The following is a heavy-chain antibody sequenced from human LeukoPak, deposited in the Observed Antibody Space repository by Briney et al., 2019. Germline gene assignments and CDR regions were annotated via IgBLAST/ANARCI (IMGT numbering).Heavy chain of an antibody. D-gene: IGHD2-2*01. J-gene: IGHJ4*02. V-gene: IGHV3-48*01. CDR2: ISSSSSTI. CDR1: GFTFSSYS. Sequence: PGGSLRLSCAASGFTFSSYSMNWVRQAPGKGLEWVSYISSSSSTIYYANSVKGRFTISRGNAKNSLYLQMNSLRAEDTAVYYCARGAVMDCSSTSCYFDYWGQGTLVTVSS. CDR3: ARGAVMDCSSTSCYFDY.